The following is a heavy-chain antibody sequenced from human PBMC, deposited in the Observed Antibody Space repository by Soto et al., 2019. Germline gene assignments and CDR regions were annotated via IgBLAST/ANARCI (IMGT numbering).Heavy chain of an antibody. Sequence: RGSVKVSCKASGGTFSSYAISWVRQAPGQGVEWMGGVIPIFGTANSAQKFQGRVTITADESTSTAYMELSRLRSQDTAVYYCARPAALSSSYYYGMDVWGQGTTVTV. J-gene: IGHJ6*02. D-gene: IGHD6-6*01. V-gene: IGHV1-69*13. CDR3: ARPAALSSSYYYGMDV. CDR2: VIPIFGTA. CDR1: GGTFSSYA.